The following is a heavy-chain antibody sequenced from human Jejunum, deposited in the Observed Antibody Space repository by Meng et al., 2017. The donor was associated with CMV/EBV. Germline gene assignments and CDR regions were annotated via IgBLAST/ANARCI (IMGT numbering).Heavy chain of an antibody. J-gene: IGHJ2*01. Sequence: SGFSLTTNGVGVGGVRQPPGEALEWLALIYWDDEKRYSPSLRSRLTITKDSSKNQVVLTVTNMDPGDTGTYYCSRLVTWNPNWYFSVWGRGTLVTVSS. CDR1: GFSLTTNGVG. D-gene: IGHD1-1*01. CDR3: SRLVTWNPNWYFSV. V-gene: IGHV2-5*02. CDR2: IYWDDEK.